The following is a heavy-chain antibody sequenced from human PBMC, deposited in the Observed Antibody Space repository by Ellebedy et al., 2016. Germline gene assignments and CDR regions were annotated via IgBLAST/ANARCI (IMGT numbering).Heavy chain of an antibody. CDR3: ARGRGAVPPYYDFWSGPHDAFDI. Sequence: SETLSLTCAVYGGSFSGYYWSWIRQPPGKGLEWIGEINHSGSTNYNPSLKSRVTISVDTSKNQFSLKLSSVTAADTAVYYCARGRGAVPPYYDFWSGPHDAFDIWGQGTMVTVSS. CDR1: GGSFSGYY. V-gene: IGHV4-34*01. J-gene: IGHJ3*02. D-gene: IGHD3-3*01. CDR2: INHSGST.